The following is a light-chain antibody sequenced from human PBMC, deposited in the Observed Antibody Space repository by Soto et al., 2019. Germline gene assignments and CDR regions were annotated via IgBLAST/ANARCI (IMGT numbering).Light chain of an antibody. CDR2: QVT. V-gene: IGLV2-8*01. J-gene: IGLJ1*01. CDR3: MLYAVCNRFV. Sequence: QSVLTQPPSASGSPGQSVTISCAGTINDVGGYNYVSWYQQHPGKVPQLMIYQVTKRPSGVPDRFSASKSDTTASLTISGLQAEDEGDYYCMLYAVCNRFVFGTWTKVTFL. CDR1: INDVGGYNY.